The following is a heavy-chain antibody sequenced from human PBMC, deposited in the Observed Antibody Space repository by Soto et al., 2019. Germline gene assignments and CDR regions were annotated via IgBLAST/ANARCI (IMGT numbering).Heavy chain of an antibody. Sequence: EVQLLESGGALAQPGGSLRLSCAASGSTFSAFCMHWVRHAPGKGLEWVSAISRSGDITYYADSVKGRFTISRDNSKNTLYLEMNSRTGDDTAVYYCAKGGFWVHYGMDVWGQGTTVIVSS. D-gene: IGHD2-15*01. CDR2: ISRSGDIT. J-gene: IGHJ6*02. CDR3: AKGGFWVHYGMDV. CDR1: GSTFSAFC. V-gene: IGHV3-23*01.